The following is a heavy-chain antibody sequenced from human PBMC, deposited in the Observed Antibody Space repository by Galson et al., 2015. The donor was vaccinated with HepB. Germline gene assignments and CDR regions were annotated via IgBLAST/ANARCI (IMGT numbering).Heavy chain of an antibody. D-gene: IGHD3-22*01. CDR1: GGSISSSSYY. CDR3: AITYYYDSSGYLLRYFQH. CDR2: IYSSGTT. Sequence: SETLSLTCAVSGGSISSSSYYWGWIRQPPGKGLEWIGNIYSSGTTYYNPSLKSRVTIDVDTSKNQFSLKLSSVTAADTALYYCAITYYYDSSGYLLRYFQHWGQGTLVTVSS. V-gene: IGHV4-39*01. J-gene: IGHJ1*01.